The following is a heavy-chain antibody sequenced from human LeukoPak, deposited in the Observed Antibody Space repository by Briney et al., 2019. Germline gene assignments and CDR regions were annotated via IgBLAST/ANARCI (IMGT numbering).Heavy chain of an antibody. CDR1: GFTFSSYG. CDR3: AKDGGGAVTNYPDY. J-gene: IGHJ4*02. D-gene: IGHD2-21*01. Sequence: GRSPRLSCAVSGFTFSSYGMHWVRQAPGKGLEWVADISHDGSNKYFADSVKGRFTISRDNSKNTLYLEMNSLRAEDAAVYYCAKDGGGAVTNYPDYWGQGSLVTVSS. V-gene: IGHV3-30*18. CDR2: ISHDGSNK.